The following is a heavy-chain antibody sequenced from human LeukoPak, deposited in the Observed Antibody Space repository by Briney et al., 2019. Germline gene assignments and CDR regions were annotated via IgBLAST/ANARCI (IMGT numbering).Heavy chain of an antibody. Sequence: GGSLRLSCAASGFTFSSYGMHWVRQAPGKGLEWVSVIYSGGSTYYADSVKGRFTISRDNSKNTLYLQMNSLRAEDTAVYYCARVSGSGADYWGQGTLVTVSS. J-gene: IGHJ4*02. CDR1: GFTFSSYG. CDR2: IYSGGST. V-gene: IGHV3-66*01. D-gene: IGHD3-10*01. CDR3: ARVSGSGADY.